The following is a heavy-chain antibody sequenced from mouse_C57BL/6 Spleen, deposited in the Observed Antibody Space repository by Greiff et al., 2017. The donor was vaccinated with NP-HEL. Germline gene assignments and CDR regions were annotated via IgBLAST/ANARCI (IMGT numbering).Heavy chain of an antibody. CDR1: GFTFTDYY. J-gene: IGHJ2*01. Sequence: EVHLVESGGGLVQPGGSLSLSCAASGFTFTDYYMSWVRQPPGKALEWLGFIRNKANGYTTEYSASVKGRFTISRDNSQSILYLQMNALRAEDSATYYCARYNWDFDYWGQGTTLTVSS. V-gene: IGHV7-3*01. CDR2: IRNKANGYTT. CDR3: ARYNWDFDY. D-gene: IGHD4-1*01.